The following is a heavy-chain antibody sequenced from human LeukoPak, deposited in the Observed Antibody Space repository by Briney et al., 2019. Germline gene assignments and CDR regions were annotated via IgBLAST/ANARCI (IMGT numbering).Heavy chain of an antibody. J-gene: IGHJ4*02. CDR3: AREYDYGVSRADY. Sequence: GGTLRLSCAASGFTYSRYWMSWVRQAPGKGLEGVTHINQEGSEKHFVDSVEGRFTISRNNAANSLFLQMNSLRAEDTAVYYCAREYDYGVSRADYWGQGTLVTVSS. D-gene: IGHD4-17*01. CDR2: INQEGSEK. CDR1: GFTYSRYW. V-gene: IGHV3-7*01.